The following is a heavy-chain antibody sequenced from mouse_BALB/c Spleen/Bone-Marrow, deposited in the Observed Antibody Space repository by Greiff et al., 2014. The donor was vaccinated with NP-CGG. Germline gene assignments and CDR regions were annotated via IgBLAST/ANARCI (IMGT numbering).Heavy chain of an antibody. CDR1: GYAFTNYL. J-gene: IGHJ2*01. V-gene: IGHV1-54*01. Sequence: QVQLQQPGAELVRPGTAVNVSCKASGYAFTNYLIEWVKQRPGQGLEWIGVINPGSGGANYNEKFKGKATLTADKSSSTAYMQLSSLTSDGSAVYFCARFGRYSFDYWGQGTTLTVSS. CDR2: INPGSGGA. CDR3: ARFGRYSFDY.